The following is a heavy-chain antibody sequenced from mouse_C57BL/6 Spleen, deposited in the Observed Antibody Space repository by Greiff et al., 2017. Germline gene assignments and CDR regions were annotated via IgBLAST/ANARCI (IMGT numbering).Heavy chain of an antibody. D-gene: IGHD1-1*01. J-gene: IGHJ3*01. CDR3: ARASNTVVAPDWFAY. Sequence: EVKVVESGGGLVKPGGSLKLSCAASGFTFSSYAMSWVRQTPEKRLEWVATISDGGSYTYYPDNVKGRFTISRDNAKNNLYLQMSHLKSEDTAMYYCARASNTVVAPDWFAYWGQGTLVTVSA. CDR1: GFTFSSYA. V-gene: IGHV5-4*03. CDR2: ISDGGSYT.